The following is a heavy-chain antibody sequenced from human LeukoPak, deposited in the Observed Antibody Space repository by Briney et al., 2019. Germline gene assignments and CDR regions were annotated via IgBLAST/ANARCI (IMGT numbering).Heavy chain of an antibody. D-gene: IGHD3-3*01. CDR2: INHSGST. CDR3: ARGRSYDFWSGRFGYFDY. V-gene: IGHV4-34*01. Sequence: SETLSLTCAVYGGSFSGYYWSWIRQPPGKGLEWIGEINHSGSTNYNPSLKSRVTISVDTSKNQFSLKLSPVTAADTAVYYCARGRSYDFWSGRFGYFDYWGQGTLVTVSS. CDR1: GGSFSGYY. J-gene: IGHJ4*02.